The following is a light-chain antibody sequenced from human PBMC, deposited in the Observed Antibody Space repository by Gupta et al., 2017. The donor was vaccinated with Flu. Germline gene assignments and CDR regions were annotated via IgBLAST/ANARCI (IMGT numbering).Light chain of an antibody. CDR2: KAS. CDR1: QSSSSW. V-gene: IGKV1-5*03. J-gene: IGKJ1*01. CDR3: QQYNSIRT. Sequence: DIQMTQSPSTLSASVGDRVTITCRASQSSSSWLAWYQQKPGKAPKLLIYKASSLESGVPSRLSGSGSGTEFTLTISSLQPDDFATYYCQQYNSIRTFGQGTKVEIK.